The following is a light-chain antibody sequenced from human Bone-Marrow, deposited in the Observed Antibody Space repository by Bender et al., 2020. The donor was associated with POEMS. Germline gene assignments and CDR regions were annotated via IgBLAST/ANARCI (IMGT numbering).Light chain of an antibody. Sequence: QSVLTQPPSVSGAPGQRVTISCTGSSSNIGAGFDVHWYQQFPGTPPKVLIYGNSNRPSGVPDRFSGSKSGTSASLAITGLQAEDEGDYYCQSYDNSLGGWVFGGGTKLTVL. V-gene: IGLV1-40*01. CDR3: QSYDNSLGGWV. J-gene: IGLJ3*02. CDR2: GNS. CDR1: SSNIGAGFD.